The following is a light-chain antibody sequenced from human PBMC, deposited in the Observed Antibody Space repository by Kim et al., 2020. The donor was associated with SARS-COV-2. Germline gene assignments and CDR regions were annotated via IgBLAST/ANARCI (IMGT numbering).Light chain of an antibody. CDR1: QNIASN. V-gene: IGKV3-15*01. CDR3: QLYNNWPLT. J-gene: IGKJ1*01. Sequence: VSPGKTATPSCRASQNIASNLAWYQQKPGQAPRLLIYGASTRATGVPARFGGSGSGTEFTLTISRLQSEDFAMYYCQLYNNWPLTFGQGTKVDIK. CDR2: GAS.